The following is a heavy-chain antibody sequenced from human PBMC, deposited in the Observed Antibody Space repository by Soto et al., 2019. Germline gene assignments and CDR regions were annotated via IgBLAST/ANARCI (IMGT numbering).Heavy chain of an antibody. J-gene: IGHJ4*02. CDR2: INPNSGGT. D-gene: IGHD2-2*01. CDR3: ARAGVDIVVVPAIFSEGPYFDY. V-gene: IGHV1-2*04. CDR1: GYTFTGYY. Sequence: ASVKVSCKASGYTFTGYYMHWVRQAPGQGLEWMGWINPNSGGTNYAQKFQGWVTMTRDTSISTAYMELSRLRSDDTAVYYCARAGVDIVVVPAIFSEGPYFDYWGQGTLVTVSS.